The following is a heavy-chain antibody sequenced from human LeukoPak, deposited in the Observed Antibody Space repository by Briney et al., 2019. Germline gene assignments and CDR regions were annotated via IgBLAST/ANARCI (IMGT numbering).Heavy chain of an antibody. CDR3: ARGGGYNRNWFDP. Sequence: ASVKVSCKASGYTFTTYAMHWVRQAPGQRLEWMGWINGDNGNTKYSQKFQGRVTITADESTSTAYMELSSLRSEDTAVYYCARGGGYNRNWFDPWGQGTLVTVSS. J-gene: IGHJ5*02. D-gene: IGHD5-24*01. CDR1: GYTFTTYA. CDR2: INGDNGNT. V-gene: IGHV1-3*01.